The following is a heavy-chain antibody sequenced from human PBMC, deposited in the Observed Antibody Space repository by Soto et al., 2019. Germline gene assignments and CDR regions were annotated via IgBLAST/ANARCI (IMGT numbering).Heavy chain of an antibody. D-gene: IGHD4-17*01. CDR3: AKETVTTNAYFDY. Sequence: QVQLVESGGGVVQPGRSLRLSCAASGFTFSCYGMHWVRQAPGKGLEWVAVISYDGSNKYYADSVKGRFTISRDNSKNTLYLQMNSLRAEDTAVYYCAKETVTTNAYFDYWGQGTLVTVSS. CDR1: GFTFSCYG. J-gene: IGHJ4*02. CDR2: ISYDGSNK. V-gene: IGHV3-30*18.